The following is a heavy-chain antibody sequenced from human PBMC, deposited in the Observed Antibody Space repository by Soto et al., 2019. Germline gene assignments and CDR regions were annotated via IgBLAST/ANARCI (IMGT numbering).Heavy chain of an antibody. CDR2: INHSGST. CDR3: ARVVRAVYFDY. V-gene: IGHV4-4*02. Sequence: QVQLQESGPGLVKPSGTLSLTCAVSGGSISSSNWWSWVRQPPGKGLEWIGEINHSGSTNYNPSLTSRVTISVDKSKNQFSLKLSSVTAADTAVYYCARVVRAVYFDYWGQGTLVTVSS. J-gene: IGHJ4*02. D-gene: IGHD3-10*01. CDR1: GGSISSSNW.